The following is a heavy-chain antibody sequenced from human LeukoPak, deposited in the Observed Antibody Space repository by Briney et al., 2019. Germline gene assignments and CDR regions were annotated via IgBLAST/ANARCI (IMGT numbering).Heavy chain of an antibody. CDR2: ISAYNGNT. V-gene: IGHV1-18*01. CDR3: ARDSSSWSHAEYFQH. CDR1: GYTFSNYG. D-gene: IGHD6-13*01. Sequence: ASVKVSCKASGYTFSNYGITWVRQAPGQGLEWRGWISAYNGNTNYAQKLQGRVTMTTDTSTSTAYMELRSLRSDDTAVYYCARDSSSWSHAEYFQHWGQGTLVTVSS. J-gene: IGHJ1*01.